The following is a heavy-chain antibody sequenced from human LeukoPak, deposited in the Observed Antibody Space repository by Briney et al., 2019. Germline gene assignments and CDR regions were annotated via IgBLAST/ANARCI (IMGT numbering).Heavy chain of an antibody. J-gene: IGHJ4*02. CDR2: IKKDGSEK. Sequence: GGSLRLSCAASGFTFTSYAMSWVRQAPGKGLEWVANIKKDGSEKYYVDSVKGRFTISRDNAKNSLTLQMNTLRAEDTAVYYCARGRCSSTSCFFDYWGQGSLVTVSS. V-gene: IGHV3-7*01. CDR1: GFTFTSYA. D-gene: IGHD2-2*01. CDR3: ARGRCSSTSCFFDY.